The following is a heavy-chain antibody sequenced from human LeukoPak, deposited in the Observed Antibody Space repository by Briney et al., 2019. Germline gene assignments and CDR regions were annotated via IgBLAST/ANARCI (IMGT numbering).Heavy chain of an antibody. D-gene: IGHD3-22*01. Sequence: PGGSLRLSCAASGFTFSSYGMHWVRQAPGKGLEWVAVISYDGSNKYYADSVKGRFTISRDNSKNTLYLQMNSQRAEDTAVYYCAKARITMIVVADWGQGALVTVSS. J-gene: IGHJ4*02. CDR3: AKARITMIVVAD. V-gene: IGHV3-30*18. CDR2: ISYDGSNK. CDR1: GFTFSSYG.